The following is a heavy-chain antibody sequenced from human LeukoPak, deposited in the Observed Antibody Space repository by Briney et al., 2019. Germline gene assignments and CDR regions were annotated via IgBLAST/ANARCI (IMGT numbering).Heavy chain of an antibody. D-gene: IGHD6-19*01. V-gene: IGHV4-34*01. CDR3: ARDPAAVAWFDY. Sequence: SETLSLTCAVYGGSFSGYYWSWIRQPPGKGLEWIGEINHSGSTNYNPSLKSRVTISVDTSKNQFSLKLSSVTPEDTAVYYCARDPAAVAWFDYWGQGTLVTVSS. CDR1: GGSFSGYY. CDR2: INHSGST. J-gene: IGHJ4*02.